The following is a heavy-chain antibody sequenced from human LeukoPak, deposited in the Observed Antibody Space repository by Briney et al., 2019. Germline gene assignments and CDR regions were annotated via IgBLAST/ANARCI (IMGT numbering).Heavy chain of an antibody. CDR2: ISSNGGST. CDR3: ARAFGYSYGMYYYGMDV. Sequence: GGSLRLSCAASGFTFSSYAMHWVGQAPGKGLEYVSAISSNGGSTYYANSVKGRFTISRDNSKNTLYLQMGSLRAEDMAVYYCARAFGYSYGMYYYGMDVWGQGTTVTVSS. D-gene: IGHD5-18*01. CDR1: GFTFSSYA. V-gene: IGHV3-64*01. J-gene: IGHJ6*02.